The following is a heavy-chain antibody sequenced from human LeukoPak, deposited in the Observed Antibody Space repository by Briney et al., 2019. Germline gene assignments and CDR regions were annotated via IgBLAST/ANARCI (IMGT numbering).Heavy chain of an antibody. CDR3: ATRGVVPAARRYYYYYYMDV. CDR1: GGTFSSYA. J-gene: IGHJ6*03. CDR2: IIPIFGTA. V-gene: IGHV1-69*05. Sequence: SVKVSCKASGGTFSSYAISWVRQAPGQGLEWMGGIIPIFGTANYAQKFQGRVTITTDESTSTAYMELSSLRSEDTAVYYCATRGVVPAARRYYYYYYMDVWGKGTTVTVSS. D-gene: IGHD2-2*01.